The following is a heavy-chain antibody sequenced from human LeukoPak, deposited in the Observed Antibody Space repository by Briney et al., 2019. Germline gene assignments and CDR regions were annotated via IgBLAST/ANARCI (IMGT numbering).Heavy chain of an antibody. CDR1: GFSFSSYA. Sequence: PGGSLRLSCAASGFSFSSYAMHWVRQAPGKGLEWVAAIPNDGSKTYYADSVKGRFTISRDNSKNTLYLQMNSLRTEDTAVYYCARDKIVGARMDYWGQGTLVTVSS. V-gene: IGHV3-30-3*01. CDR2: IPNDGSKT. J-gene: IGHJ4*02. CDR3: ARDKIVGARMDY. D-gene: IGHD1-26*01.